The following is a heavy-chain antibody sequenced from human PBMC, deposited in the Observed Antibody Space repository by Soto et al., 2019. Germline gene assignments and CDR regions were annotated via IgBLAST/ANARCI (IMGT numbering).Heavy chain of an antibody. V-gene: IGHV3-7*03. Sequence: PGGSLRLSCEASGVTFSGYWMSWVRPAPGKGLEWVADIKHDGSVQYYVDSVKGRFTNSRDNAKKLLYLQMNGLRAEDTALYYCAKTESFWSAYYPFDYWGQGTLVTVSS. CDR1: GVTFSGYW. CDR3: AKTESFWSAYYPFDY. D-gene: IGHD3-3*01. CDR2: IKHDGSVQ. J-gene: IGHJ4*02.